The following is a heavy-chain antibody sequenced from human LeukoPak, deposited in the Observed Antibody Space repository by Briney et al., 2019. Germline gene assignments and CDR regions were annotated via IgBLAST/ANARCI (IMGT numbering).Heavy chain of an antibody. CDR2: ISYDGSET. D-gene: IGHD3-3*01. J-gene: IGHJ4*02. CDR1: GLAFDNYA. CDR3: ARDCGGVVIMGAFDY. Sequence: PGTSLRLSCVPSGLAFDNYAMHWVRQTPREGLEWRALISYDGSETSYRGSLKGRFSISRDNSQNTVFLEMKNLRVEDTAVFSCARDCGGVVIMGAFDYWGQGSLVIVSS. V-gene: IGHV3-30*03.